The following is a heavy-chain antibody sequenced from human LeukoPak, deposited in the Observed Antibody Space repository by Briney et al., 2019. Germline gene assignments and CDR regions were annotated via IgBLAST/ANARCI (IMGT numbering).Heavy chain of an antibody. J-gene: IGHJ4*02. CDR3: ARDRYYYDSSGYYHLDY. D-gene: IGHD3-22*01. V-gene: IGHV1-46*01. CDR1: GYTFTGYY. CDR2: INPSGGST. Sequence: ASVKVSCKASGYTFTGYYMHWVRQAPGQGLEWMGIINPSGGSTSYAQKFQGRVTMTRDMSTSTVYMELSSLRSEDTAVYYCARDRYYYDSSGYYHLDYWGQGTLVTVPS.